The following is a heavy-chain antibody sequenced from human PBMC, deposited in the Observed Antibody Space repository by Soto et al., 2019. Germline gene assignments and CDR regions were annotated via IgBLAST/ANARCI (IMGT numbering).Heavy chain of an antibody. D-gene: IGHD2-2*01. J-gene: IGHJ6*02. V-gene: IGHV3-15*01. CDR1: GFSFKDYY. CDR2: IKSKTDGGTT. Sequence: GGSLRLSCAASGFSFKDYYMTWMRQAPGKGLEWVGRIKSKTDGGTTDYAAPVKGRFTISRDDSKNTLYLQMNSLKTEDTAVYYCTTDPGYCSSTSCSKYYYYGMDVWGQGTTVTVSS. CDR3: TTDPGYCSSTSCSKYYYYGMDV.